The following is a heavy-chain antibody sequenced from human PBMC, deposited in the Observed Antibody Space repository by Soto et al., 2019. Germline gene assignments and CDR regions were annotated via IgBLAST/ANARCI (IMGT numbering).Heavy chain of an antibody. J-gene: IGHJ4*02. CDR3: AKGSASGRPYYFDY. Sequence: GGSLRLSCAASGFTFSNYAMTWVRQAPGKGLEWVSSITRAGDDTWYADSVKGRFAISRDNSKNTLYLQMNSLRAEDTAIYYCAKGSASGRPYYFDYWGQGTLVTVSS. V-gene: IGHV3-23*01. CDR2: ITRAGDDT. CDR1: GFTFSNYA. D-gene: IGHD2-21*01.